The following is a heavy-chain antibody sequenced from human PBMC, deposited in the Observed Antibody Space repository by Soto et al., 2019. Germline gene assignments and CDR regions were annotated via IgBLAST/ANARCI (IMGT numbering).Heavy chain of an antibody. D-gene: IGHD3-10*01. Sequence: EAQLEESGGGVVRPGEPLRLSCAASGFRFEKYGLSWVRQVPGKGLEWVSGINSKGGRVGYADSVKGRFTISRDNAKNCLYLEVRSLRAEDTALYHWARVIEYGELAFCYYMDGWGKGTTVAVSS. CDR2: INSKGGRV. CDR1: GFRFEKYG. J-gene: IGHJ6*03. CDR3: ARVIEYGELAFCYYMDG. V-gene: IGHV3-20*01.